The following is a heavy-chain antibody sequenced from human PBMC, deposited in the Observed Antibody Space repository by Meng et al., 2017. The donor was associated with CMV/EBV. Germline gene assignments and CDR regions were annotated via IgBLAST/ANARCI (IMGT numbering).Heavy chain of an antibody. Sequence: GGSLRLSCAASGFTFSSYGMHWVRQAPGKGLEWVAFIRYDGSNKYYADSVKGRFTISRDNSKNTPYLQMNSLRAEDTAVYYCARDDDESHYYYYGMDVWGQGTTVTVSS. CDR1: GFTFSSYG. CDR2: IRYDGSNK. V-gene: IGHV3-30*02. CDR3: ARDDDESHYYYYGMDV. J-gene: IGHJ6*02.